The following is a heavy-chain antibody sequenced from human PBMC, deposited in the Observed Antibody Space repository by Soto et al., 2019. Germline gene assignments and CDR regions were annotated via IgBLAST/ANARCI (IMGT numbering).Heavy chain of an antibody. V-gene: IGHV1-3*04. J-gene: IGHJ4*02. CDR2: INTGKGNT. CDR1: GYTFTTYA. CDR3: ARDESD. Sequence: GASVKVSCKASGYTFTTYAMHWVRQAPGQRLEWMGWINTGKGNTIYSQKFQGRITITRDTSANTAYMELSSLRSEDTAVYYCARDESDWGQGTLVTVSS.